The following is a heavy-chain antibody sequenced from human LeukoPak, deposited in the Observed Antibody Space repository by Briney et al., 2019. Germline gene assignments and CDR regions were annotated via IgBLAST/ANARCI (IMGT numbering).Heavy chain of an antibody. D-gene: IGHD6-19*01. V-gene: IGHV3-23*01. CDR2: IGGGGPTT. CDR1: GFTFSTYA. J-gene: IGHJ4*02. Sequence: GGSLRLSCAASGFTFSTYAMNWVRQAPAKGLEWVSSIGGGGPTTDYADSVKDRFTISRDNSKNTLYLQMNSLRAEDTAVYFCARGFLGGTDQYFDSWGQGTLVTVSS. CDR3: ARGFLGGTDQYFDS.